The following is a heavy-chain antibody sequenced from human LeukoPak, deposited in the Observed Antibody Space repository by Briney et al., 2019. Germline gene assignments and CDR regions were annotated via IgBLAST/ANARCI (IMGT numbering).Heavy chain of an antibody. CDR1: GYTFTSYA. V-gene: IGHV7-4-1*02. D-gene: IGHD6-13*01. Sequence: GASVKVSCKASGYTFTSYAMNWVRRAPGQGLEWMGWINTNTGNPTYAQGFTGRFVFSLDTSVSTAYLQISSLKAEDTAVYYCARGPSSSWYSGEFDYWGQGTLVTVSS. CDR2: INTNTGNP. J-gene: IGHJ4*02. CDR3: ARGPSSSWYSGEFDY.